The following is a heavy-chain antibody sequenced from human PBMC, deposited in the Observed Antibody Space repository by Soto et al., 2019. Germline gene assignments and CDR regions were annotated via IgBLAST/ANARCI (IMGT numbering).Heavy chain of an antibody. CDR3: ASSWKNWFDP. J-gene: IGHJ5*02. CDR1: GGTFSSYA. CDR2: IIPIFGTA. Sequence: GAPVKVSCKASGGTFSSYAISWVRQAPGQGLEWMGGIIPIFGTANYAQKFQGRVTITADESTSTAYMELSSLRSEDTAVYYCASSWKNWFDPWGQGTLVTVSS. V-gene: IGHV1-69*13. D-gene: IGHD6-13*01.